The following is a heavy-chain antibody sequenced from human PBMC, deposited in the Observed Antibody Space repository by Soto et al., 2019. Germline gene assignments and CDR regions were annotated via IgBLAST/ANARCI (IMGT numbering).Heavy chain of an antibody. J-gene: IGHJ3*02. V-gene: IGHV1-46*01. Sequence: QALLVQSGADMKKPGASVTVSCKASGYRFTSFFMNWVRQAPGQGLEWMGKINPRSGGTDYARKFQGRVTMTRDTSTSTVYMELSSLRSEDTAVYYCASWSGSYIDAFDIWGQGTLVTVSS. CDR3: ASWSGSYIDAFDI. D-gene: IGHD1-26*01. CDR1: GYRFTSFF. CDR2: INPRSGGT.